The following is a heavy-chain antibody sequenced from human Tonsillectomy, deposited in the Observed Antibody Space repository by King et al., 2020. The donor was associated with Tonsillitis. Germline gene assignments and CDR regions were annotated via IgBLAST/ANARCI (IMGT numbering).Heavy chain of an antibody. J-gene: IGHJ4*02. CDR1: GFTFSSYT. V-gene: IGHV3-30*04. CDR3: ARDPYSSGWLTVGYCDN. CDR2: ISYDGSNK. D-gene: IGHD6-19*01. Sequence: VQLVESGGGVVQPGRSLRLSCAASGFTFSSYTMHWVRQAPGKGLEWVAVISYDGSNKYYADSVKGRFTISRDNSKNTLYLQMNSLRVDDTAVYYCARDPYSSGWLTVGYCDNWGQGTLVTVSS.